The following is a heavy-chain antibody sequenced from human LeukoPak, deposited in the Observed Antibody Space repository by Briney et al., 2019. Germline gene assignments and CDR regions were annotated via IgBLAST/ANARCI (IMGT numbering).Heavy chain of an antibody. D-gene: IGHD2-8*02. CDR2: IYPGDSDT. CDR3: ARHIGLVAPDGFDI. Sequence: GESLKISCKGSGYSFTNYWFGWVRQMPGKGLEWMEIIYPGDSDTRYSPSFQGQVTISVDKSISTAYLQWSSLKASDTAMYYCARHIGLVAPDGFDIWGQGTMVTVSS. V-gene: IGHV5-51*01. CDR1: GYSFTNYW. J-gene: IGHJ3*02.